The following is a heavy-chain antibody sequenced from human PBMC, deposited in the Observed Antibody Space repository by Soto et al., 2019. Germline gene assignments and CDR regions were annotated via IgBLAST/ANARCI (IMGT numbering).Heavy chain of an antibody. CDR3: AKRRGYSNGFENWFDP. J-gene: IGHJ5*02. CDR2: IIHIFGTT. Sequence: QVQLVQSGAEVKKPGSSVKVSCKAFGGTFSTYAISWVRQAPGQGLEWMGGIIHIFGTTNYAQKFQGRVAITADESTSTAYMELSSLRSEDTALYYCAKRRGYSNGFENWFDPWGQGTLVTVSS. V-gene: IGHV1-69*01. D-gene: IGHD5-18*01. CDR1: GGTFSTYA.